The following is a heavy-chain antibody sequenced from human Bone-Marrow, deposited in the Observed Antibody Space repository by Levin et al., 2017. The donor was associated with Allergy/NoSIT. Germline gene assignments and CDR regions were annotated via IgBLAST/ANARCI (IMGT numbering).Heavy chain of an antibody. CDR2: INHSGTT. D-gene: IGHD6-13*01. CDR3: AGAFASAGTDSVYFYYYGVDV. CDR1: GGSFSSSY. V-gene: IGHV4-34*01. Sequence: MTSETLSLTCGVYGGSFSSSYWSWIRQPPGKGLEWIGEINHSGTTKYNPSLKSRVTISVDTSENQISLRLSSVTAADTAVYYCAGAFASAGTDSVYFYYYGVDVWGQGTTVTVSS. J-gene: IGHJ6*02.